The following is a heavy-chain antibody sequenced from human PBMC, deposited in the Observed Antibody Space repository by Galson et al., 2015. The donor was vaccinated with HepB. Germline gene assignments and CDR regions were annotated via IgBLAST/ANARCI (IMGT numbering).Heavy chain of an antibody. J-gene: IGHJ6*02. D-gene: IGHD3-10*01. Sequence: SLRLSCAASGFTFSKYGMHWVRQAPGEGLEWVAVISYDGGNKYYADSVKGRFTISRVNSKNTMYLQMNSLRAEDTAMYYCAKDGDPNMVRGFYYYYGMDVWGQGTTVTVSS. CDR2: ISYDGGNK. CDR3: AKDGDPNMVRGFYYYYGMDV. CDR1: GFTFSKYG. V-gene: IGHV3-30*18.